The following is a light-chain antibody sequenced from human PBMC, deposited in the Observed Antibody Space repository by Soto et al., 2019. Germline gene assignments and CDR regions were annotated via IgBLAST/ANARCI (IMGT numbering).Light chain of an antibody. V-gene: IGLV2-14*01. J-gene: IGLJ3*02. CDR1: SSDVGKYNY. CDR3: SSFTPSNTWV. Sequence: QSALTQPASVSGSPGQSIAISCTGTSSDVGKYNYVSWYQQYPGTAPKLIIYEVSNRPSGVSNRFSGSKSGNTASLTISGLQPEDEAGYYCSSFTPSNTWVFGGGTPLTVL. CDR2: EVS.